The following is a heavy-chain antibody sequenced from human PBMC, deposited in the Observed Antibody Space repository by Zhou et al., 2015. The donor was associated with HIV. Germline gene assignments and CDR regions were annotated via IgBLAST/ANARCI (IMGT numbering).Heavy chain of an antibody. CDR2: IWHDGSKQ. D-gene: IGHD6-13*01. V-gene: IGHV3-33*06. CDR3: VKDLSAAGTWGHFDS. J-gene: IGHJ4*02. CDR1: GFTFDRYG. Sequence: QVQLVESGGGVVQPGRSLRLSCAASGFTFDRYGIHWVRQAPDKGLEWVALIWHDGSKQYYADSVKGRFTISRDNSKNTLYVEMNSLRTEDTAVYYCVKDLSAAGTWGHFDSWGQGTLVTVSS.